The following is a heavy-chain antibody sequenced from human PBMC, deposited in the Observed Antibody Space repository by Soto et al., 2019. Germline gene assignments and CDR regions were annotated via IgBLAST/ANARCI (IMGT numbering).Heavy chain of an antibody. CDR3: ANDRSVDRRDWFDL. V-gene: IGHV3-23*01. Sequence: GGSLSLSCSASGFTFGSYAMNWVRQAPGKGLEWVSSITGSGDSTYYADSVKGRFTISRDNSKNTLYLQMNSLRGDDTAVYYCANDRSVDRRDWFDLWGKGSLVTVSS. CDR1: GFTFGSYA. D-gene: IGHD5-12*01. CDR2: ITGSGDST. J-gene: IGHJ5*02.